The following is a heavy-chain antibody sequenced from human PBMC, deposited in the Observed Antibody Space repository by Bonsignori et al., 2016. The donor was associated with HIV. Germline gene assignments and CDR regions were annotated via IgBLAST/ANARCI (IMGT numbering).Heavy chain of an antibody. D-gene: IGHD3-16*01. CDR3: ARDPIMMAEAFDI. Sequence: WIRQPPGKGLEWIGSIYYSGSTYYNPSLKSRVTISVDTSKNQFSLKLSSVTAADTAVYYCARDPIMMAEAFDIWGQGTMVTVSS. CDR2: IYYSGST. V-gene: IGHV4-39*07. J-gene: IGHJ3*02.